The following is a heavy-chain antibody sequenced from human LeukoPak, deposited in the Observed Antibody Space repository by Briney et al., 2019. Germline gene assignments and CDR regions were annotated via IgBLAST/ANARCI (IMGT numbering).Heavy chain of an antibody. CDR1: GYTFTGYY. D-gene: IGHD1-14*01. CDR2: INPYSDGT. CDR3: GRLRTNDDY. V-gene: IGHV1-2*02. J-gene: IGHJ4*02. Sequence: ASVKVSCQASGYTFTGYYIHWVRQAPGPGLEWMGYINPYSDGTNYAQKFQGRVTMTSDTSISTAFMELSRLTSDDTAVYYCGRLRTNDDYWGQGTLVTVSS.